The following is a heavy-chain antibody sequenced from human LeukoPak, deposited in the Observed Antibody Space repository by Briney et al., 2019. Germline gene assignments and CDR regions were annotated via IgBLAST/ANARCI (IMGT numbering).Heavy chain of an antibody. D-gene: IGHD6-19*01. CDR2: INTNTGNP. CDR1: GYTFTSYA. Sequence: ASVKVSCKASGYTFTSYAMNWVRQAPGQGLEWMGWINTNTGNPTYAQGFTGRCAFSLDTSVSTAYLQISSLKAEDTAVYSCARVAEYSSGWYDPFDYWGQGTLVTVSS. J-gene: IGHJ4*02. CDR3: ARVAEYSSGWYDPFDY. V-gene: IGHV7-4-1*02.